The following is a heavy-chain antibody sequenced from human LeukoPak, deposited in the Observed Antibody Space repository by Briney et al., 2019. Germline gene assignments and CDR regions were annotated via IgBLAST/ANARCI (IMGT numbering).Heavy chain of an antibody. Sequence: KPSETLSLTCTVSGGSISSSSYYWGWIRQPPGKGLEWIGSIYYSGSTYYNPSLKSRVTISVDTSKNQFSLKLSSVTAADTAVYYCASGMEMTLFDYWGQGTLVTVSS. V-gene: IGHV4-39*01. CDR2: IYYSGST. CDR1: GGSISSSSYY. J-gene: IGHJ4*02. CDR3: ASGMEMTLFDY. D-gene: IGHD1-1*01.